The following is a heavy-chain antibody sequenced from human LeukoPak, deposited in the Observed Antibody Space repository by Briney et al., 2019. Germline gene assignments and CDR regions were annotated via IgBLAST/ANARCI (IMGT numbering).Heavy chain of an antibody. J-gene: IGHJ4*02. CDR2: IRSKAYGGTT. CDR3: TRGGYGDYGFDY. Sequence: GRSLRLSCTAPGFTFGDYAMSWVPQAPGKGLEWVGFIRSKAYGGTTEYAASVKGRFTISRDDSKSIAYLQMNSLKTEDTAVYYCTRGGYGDYGFDYWGQGTLVTVSS. CDR1: GFTFGDYA. V-gene: IGHV3-49*04. D-gene: IGHD4-17*01.